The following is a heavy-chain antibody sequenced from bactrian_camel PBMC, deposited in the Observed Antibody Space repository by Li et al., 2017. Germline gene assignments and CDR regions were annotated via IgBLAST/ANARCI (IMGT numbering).Heavy chain of an antibody. J-gene: IGHJ4*01. Sequence: VQLVESGGGSVQAGGSLRLSCVHSGYTYKACMGLFRQAPGKEREGLATIYIRNGVTEYLDSVKDRFIISQDNAKNTVYLQMNRLKPEDTAMYYCAAVVFPQGLDVVDYFKTGGPEYEYNYWGQGTQVTVS. V-gene: IGHV3S40*01. D-gene: IGHD2*01. CDR2: IYIRNGVT. CDR1: GYTYKAC. CDR3: AAVVFPQGLDVVDYFKTGGPEYEYNY.